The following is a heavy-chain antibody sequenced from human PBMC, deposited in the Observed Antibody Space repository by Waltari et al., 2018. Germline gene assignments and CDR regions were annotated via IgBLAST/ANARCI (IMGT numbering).Heavy chain of an antibody. CDR1: GYSISSGYY. V-gene: IGHV5-51*01. D-gene: IGHD1-7*01. CDR3: ASNWNYPAFDI. Sequence: VQLQESGPGLVKPSETLSLTCAVSGYSISSGYYWGWIRQPPGKGLEWMGIIYPGDSDTRYSPSFQGQVTISADKSISTAYLQWSSLKASDTAMYYCASNWNYPAFDIWGQGTMVTVSS. CDR2: IYPGDSDT. J-gene: IGHJ3*02.